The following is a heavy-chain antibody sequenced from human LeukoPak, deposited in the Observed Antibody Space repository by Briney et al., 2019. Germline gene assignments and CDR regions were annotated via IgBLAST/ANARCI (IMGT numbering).Heavy chain of an antibody. D-gene: IGHD2-15*01. CDR3: AREVVVAATWFDP. V-gene: IGHV4-59*12. CDR2: IYHSGST. Sequence: SETLSLTCTVSGGSISSYYWSWIRQPPGKGLEWIGRIYHSGSTYYDPSLKSRVTISVDTSRNQFSLKLSSVTAADTAVYYCAREVVVAATWFDPWGQGTLVTVSS. J-gene: IGHJ5*02. CDR1: GGSISSYY.